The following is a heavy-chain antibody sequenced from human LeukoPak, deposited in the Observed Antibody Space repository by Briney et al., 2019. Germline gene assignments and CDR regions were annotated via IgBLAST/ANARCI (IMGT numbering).Heavy chain of an antibody. Sequence: PGGSLRLSCAASGFTFSSYWMSWVRQAPGKGLEWVANIKQDGSEKYYVDSVKGRFTISRDNAKNSLYLQMNSVRSEDTAVYYXXRAHFSYYYDSSGYYYFDYWGQGTLVTVSS. V-gene: IGHV3-7*03. CDR3: XRAHFSYYYDSSGYYYFDY. J-gene: IGHJ4*02. D-gene: IGHD3-22*01. CDR2: IKQDGSEK. CDR1: GFTFSSYW.